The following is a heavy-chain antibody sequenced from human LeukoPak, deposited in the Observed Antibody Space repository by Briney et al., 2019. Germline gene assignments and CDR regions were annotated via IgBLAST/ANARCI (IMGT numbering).Heavy chain of an antibody. J-gene: IGHJ3*02. CDR3: AKALWFGEVDAFDI. Sequence: GGSLRLSCAASGFTFSSYGVHWVRQAPGKGLEWVAFIRYDGSNKYYADSVKGRFTISRDNSKNTLYLQMNSLRAEDTAVYYCAKALWFGEVDAFDIWGQGTMVTVSS. V-gene: IGHV3-30*02. CDR2: IRYDGSNK. CDR1: GFTFSSYG. D-gene: IGHD3-10*01.